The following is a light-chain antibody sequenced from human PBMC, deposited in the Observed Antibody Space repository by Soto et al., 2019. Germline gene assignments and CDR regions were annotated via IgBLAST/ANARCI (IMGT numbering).Light chain of an antibody. CDR1: SSNIGAGYE. V-gene: IGLV1-40*01. J-gene: IGLJ1*01. CDR3: QSYDSSLSGYV. CDR2: ENN. Sequence: QLVLTQPPSVSGAPGQRVTISCTGRSSNIGAGYEAHWYQQVPGTAPKLLIYENNNRPSGVPDRFSGSKSGTSASLAIPGLQAEDEAEYYCQSYDSSLSGYVFGTGTKLTVL.